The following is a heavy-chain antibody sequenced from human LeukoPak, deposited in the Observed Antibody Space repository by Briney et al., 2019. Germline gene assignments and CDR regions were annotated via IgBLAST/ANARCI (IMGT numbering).Heavy chain of an antibody. CDR1: GGSFSGYY. Sequence: SEPLSLICGVYGGSFSGYYWSWIRQPPGKGLEWIGEINHSGSTNYNPSLKCRVTISVDTSKNQFSLKLSSVTAADTAVYYCARGSIVVVPAANYYYYMDVWGKGTTVTVSS. J-gene: IGHJ6*03. D-gene: IGHD2-2*01. CDR3: ARGSIVVVPAANYYYYMDV. CDR2: INHSGST. V-gene: IGHV4-34*01.